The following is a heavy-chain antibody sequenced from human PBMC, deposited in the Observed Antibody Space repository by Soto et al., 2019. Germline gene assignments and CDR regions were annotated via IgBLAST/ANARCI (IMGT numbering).Heavy chain of an antibody. D-gene: IGHD2-15*01. V-gene: IGHV3-30-3*01. Sequence: QVQLVESGGGVVQPGRSLRLSCAAAGFTFSSYAMHWVRQAPGKGLEWVAVISYDGSNKYYADSVKGRFTISRDNSKHTLYLQMNSLRAEDTAVYYCARDVRAGGGDVWGQGTTVTVSS. CDR2: ISYDGSNK. J-gene: IGHJ6*02. CDR3: ARDVRAGGGDV. CDR1: GFTFSSYA.